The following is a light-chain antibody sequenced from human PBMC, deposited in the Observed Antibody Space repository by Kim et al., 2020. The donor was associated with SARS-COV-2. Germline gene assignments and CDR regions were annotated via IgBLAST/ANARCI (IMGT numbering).Light chain of an antibody. CDR3: QQYGSSSYT. CDR1: QSVSRSY. Sequence: EIVLTQSPGTLSLSPGERGTLSCRASQSVSRSYLAWYQQKPGQAPRLLIYGASSRATGIPDRFSGSGSGTDFTLTISRLEPEDFAVYYCQQYGSSSYTFGQGTKLEIK. V-gene: IGKV3-20*01. J-gene: IGKJ2*01. CDR2: GAS.